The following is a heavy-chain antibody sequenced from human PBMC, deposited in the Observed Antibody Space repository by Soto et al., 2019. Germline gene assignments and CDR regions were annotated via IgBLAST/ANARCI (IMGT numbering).Heavy chain of an antibody. CDR1: GGSISSYY. D-gene: IGHD2-15*01. Sequence: ETLSLICTVSGGSISSYYWSWILQPPGKGPEWIGYMYYSGSTNYNPSLKSRVTISVDTSKNQFSLKLSSVTAADTAVYYCARVRLLGSGYYGMDVWGQGTTVTVSS. J-gene: IGHJ6*02. CDR3: ARVRLLGSGYYGMDV. V-gene: IGHV4-59*01. CDR2: MYYSGST.